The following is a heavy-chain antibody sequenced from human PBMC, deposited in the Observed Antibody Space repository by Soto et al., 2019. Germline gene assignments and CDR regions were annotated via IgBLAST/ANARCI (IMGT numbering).Heavy chain of an antibody. D-gene: IGHD3-22*01. V-gene: IGHV5-10-1*01. Sequence: GESLKISCKGSGYSFTSYWISWVRQMPGKGLEWMGRIYPSDSYTNYSPSFQGHVTISADKSISTAYLQWSSLKASDTAMYYCATRDYYDSSGYTAVDYWGQGTLVTVSS. J-gene: IGHJ4*02. CDR2: IYPSDSYT. CDR3: ATRDYYDSSGYTAVDY. CDR1: GYSFTSYW.